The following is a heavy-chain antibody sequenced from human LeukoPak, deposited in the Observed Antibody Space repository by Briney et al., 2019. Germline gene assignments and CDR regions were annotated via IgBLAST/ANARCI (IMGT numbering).Heavy chain of an antibody. CDR1: GGSISSYY. CDR2: IYHTGST. D-gene: IGHD6-25*01. J-gene: IGHJ4*02. Sequence: SETLSLTCTVSGGSISSYYWSWIRQPPGKGLEWIANIYHTGSTNYNPSLSSRVTISIDTAKNQFSLKLTSVTAADTAGYYCARGGGNSSAWKDYLWGQGTLVTVSS. CDR3: ARGGGNSSAWKDYL. V-gene: IGHV4-59*01.